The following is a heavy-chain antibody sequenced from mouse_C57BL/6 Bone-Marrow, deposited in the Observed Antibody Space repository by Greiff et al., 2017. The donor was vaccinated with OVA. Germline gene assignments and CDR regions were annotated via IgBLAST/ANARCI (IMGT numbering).Heavy chain of an antibody. CDR2: IHPNSGST. D-gene: IGHD2-3*01. CDR1: GYTFTSYW. J-gene: IGHJ1*03. V-gene: IGHV1-64*01. Sequence: QVQLQQPGAELVKPGASVKLSCKASGYTFTSYWMHWVKQRPGQGLEWIGMIHPNSGSTNYNEKFKSKATLTVDKSSSTAYMQLSSLTFEDSAVYYCARSWLLPYWYFDVWGTGTTVTVSS. CDR3: ARSWLLPYWYFDV.